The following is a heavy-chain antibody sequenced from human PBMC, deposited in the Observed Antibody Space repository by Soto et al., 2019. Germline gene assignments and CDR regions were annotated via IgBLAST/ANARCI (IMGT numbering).Heavy chain of an antibody. Sequence: EAQLVESGGGLVQPGGSLRLSCAASEFTFSSYSMNWVRQAPGKGLEWISYISSSSSTIDYADSVRGRFTISRDNAKNSLYLQMNSLRDEDTAVYDGARDSTPGGHVDDWGQGTLVTVSS. CDR3: ARDSTPGGHVDD. CDR1: EFTFSSYS. CDR2: ISSSSSTI. V-gene: IGHV3-48*02. J-gene: IGHJ4*02.